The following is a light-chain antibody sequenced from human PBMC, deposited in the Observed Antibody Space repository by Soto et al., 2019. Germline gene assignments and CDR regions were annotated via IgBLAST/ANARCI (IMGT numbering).Light chain of an antibody. CDR1: SSDVGGYNY. Sequence: QSALTQPASVSGSPGQSITISCTGTSSDVGGYNYVSWYQQHPGKAPKLMIYEVSNRPSGVSNRVSGSKSGNTASLTISGPQAEDEADYYCSSYTSSSTPYVFGTGTKLTVL. J-gene: IGLJ1*01. CDR3: SSYTSSSTPYV. CDR2: EVS. V-gene: IGLV2-14*01.